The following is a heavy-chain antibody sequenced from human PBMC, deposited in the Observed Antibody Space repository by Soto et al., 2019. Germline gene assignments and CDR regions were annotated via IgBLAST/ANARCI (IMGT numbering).Heavy chain of an antibody. Sequence: GASVKVSCKASGYTFTSYGISWVRQAPGQGLEWMGWISAYNGNTNYAQKFQGRVTMTEDTSTDTAYMELSSLRSEDTAVYYCATVNPYGLGSWFDPWGQGTLVTVSS. CDR1: GYTFTSYG. D-gene: IGHD2-15*01. CDR3: ATVNPYGLGSWFDP. J-gene: IGHJ5*02. V-gene: IGHV1-18*01. CDR2: ISAYNGNT.